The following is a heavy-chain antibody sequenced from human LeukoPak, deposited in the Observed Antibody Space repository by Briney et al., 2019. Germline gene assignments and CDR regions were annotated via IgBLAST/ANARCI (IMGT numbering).Heavy chain of an antibody. D-gene: IGHD5-12*01. CDR1: GFTFSSYA. J-gene: IGHJ4*02. Sequence: PGGSLRLSCAASGFTFSSYAMSWVRQAPGKGLEWVSAISGSGGSTYYADSVKGRFTISRDNAKNSLYLQMNSLGAEDTAVYYCAREISGVDYWGQGTLVTVSS. V-gene: IGHV3-23*01. CDR3: AREISGVDY. CDR2: ISGSGGST.